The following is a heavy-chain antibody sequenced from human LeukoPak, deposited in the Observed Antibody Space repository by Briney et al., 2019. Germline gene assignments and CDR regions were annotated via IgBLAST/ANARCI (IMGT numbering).Heavy chain of an antibody. J-gene: IGHJ6*03. CDR3: ARAKPNGRGYSGRREYYYYMDV. CDR2: MNPNSGNT. D-gene: IGHD5-12*01. Sequence: GASVKVSCKASGYTFTSYDINWVRQATGQGLEWMGWMNPNSGNTAYAQKFQGRVTITRNTSISTAYMELSSLRSEDTAVYYCARAKPNGRGYSGRREYYYYMDVWGKGTTVTISS. V-gene: IGHV1-8*03. CDR1: GYTFTSYD.